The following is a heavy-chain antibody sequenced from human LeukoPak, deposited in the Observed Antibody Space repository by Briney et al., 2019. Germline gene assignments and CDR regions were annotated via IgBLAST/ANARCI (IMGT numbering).Heavy chain of an antibody. Sequence: ASVKVSCKASGYTFTSYGISWVRQAPGQGLEWMGWISAYNGNTNYAQKLQGRVTMTTDTSTSTAYMELRSLRSDDTAVYYCARDENYDFWSGYYLLDYWGQGTLVTVSS. CDR3: ARDENYDFWSGYYLLDY. V-gene: IGHV1-18*01. CDR1: GYTFTSYG. J-gene: IGHJ4*02. CDR2: ISAYNGNT. D-gene: IGHD3-3*01.